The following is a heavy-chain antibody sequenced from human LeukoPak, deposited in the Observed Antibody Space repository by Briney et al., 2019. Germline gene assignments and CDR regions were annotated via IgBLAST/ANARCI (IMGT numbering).Heavy chain of an antibody. CDR3: AXXXXXXVRGXXXXYGMDV. CDR1: GFTFSSYD. CDR2: IGTAGDT. V-gene: IGHV3-13*01. Sequence: GGSLRLSCAASGFTFSSYDMHWVRQATGKGLEWVSAIGTAGDTYYPGSVKGRFTISRENAKNSLYLQMNSLRAEDTAVYYCAXXXXXXVRGXXXXYGMDVWGQGTTVTVSS. D-gene: IGHD3-10*01. J-gene: IGHJ6*02.